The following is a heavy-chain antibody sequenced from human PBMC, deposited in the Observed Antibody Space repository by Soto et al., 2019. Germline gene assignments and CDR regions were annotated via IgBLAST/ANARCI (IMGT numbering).Heavy chain of an antibody. V-gene: IGHV3-11*05. CDR2: ISSSSTYT. Sequence: QVQLVESGGGLVRPGGSLRLSCAVSGFTFSHYYMTWIRQAPGKGLEWVSSISSSSTYTHYADSVKGRFTIFRDNADNSLYLQMNFLRAEDTAVYYCARENYGSFDYWGQGSLLTVSS. CDR3: ARENYGSFDY. CDR1: GFTFSHYY. J-gene: IGHJ4*02. D-gene: IGHD3-10*01.